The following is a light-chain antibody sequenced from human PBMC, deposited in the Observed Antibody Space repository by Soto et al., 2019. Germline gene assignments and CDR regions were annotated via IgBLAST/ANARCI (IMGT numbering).Light chain of an antibody. V-gene: IGLV4-69*01. CDR3: QTWGTGIYV. Sequence: QPVLTQSPSASASLGASVKLTCTLSSGHSSYAIAWHQQQPEKGPRYLMKLNSDGTHSKGDRIPDRFSGSSSGAERYLTISRLQSEDEADYYCQTWGTGIYVFGGGTQLTVL. CDR1: SGHSSYA. J-gene: IGLJ7*01. CDR2: LNSDGTH.